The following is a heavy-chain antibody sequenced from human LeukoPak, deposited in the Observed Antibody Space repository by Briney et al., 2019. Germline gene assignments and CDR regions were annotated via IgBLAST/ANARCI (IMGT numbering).Heavy chain of an antibody. V-gene: IGHV4-59*08. CDR3: ARLYAGAYTRLDP. CDR2: VFYSGGT. J-gene: IGHJ5*02. CDR1: GGSISGFP. D-gene: IGHD3-16*01. Sequence: SETLSLTCTVSGGSISGFPWSWIRQPPGKGLEYIGDVFYSGGTNYNSSLKSRLTISVDTSRNQFSLKLTSVTAADTAVYYCARLYAGAYTRLDPWGQGTLVAVSS.